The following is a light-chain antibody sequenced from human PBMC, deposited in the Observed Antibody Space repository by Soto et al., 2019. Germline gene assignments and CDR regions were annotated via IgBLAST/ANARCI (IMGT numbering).Light chain of an antibody. CDR1: QSISSW. CDR3: QQYNTFPWT. CDR2: DAC. J-gene: IGKJ1*01. V-gene: IGKV1-5*01. Sequence: DIQMTQSASTLSASVGDRVTITCGASQSISSWLAWYQQTPEKAPILMIYDACSLQSSVPSRCSGSGSGTEFTLTISSLQPDDFATYYCQQYNTFPWTFGQGTKVDIK.